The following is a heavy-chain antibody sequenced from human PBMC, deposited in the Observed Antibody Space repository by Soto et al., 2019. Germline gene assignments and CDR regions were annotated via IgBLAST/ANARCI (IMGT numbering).Heavy chain of an antibody. V-gene: IGHV3-23*01. J-gene: IGHJ6*03. CDR3: AKVPLPVDLWFGELLAYYYYYMDV. CDR2: ISGSGGST. D-gene: IGHD3-10*01. CDR1: GFTFSSYA. Sequence: EVQLLESGGGLVQPGGSLRLSCAASGFTFSSYAMSWVRQAPGKGLEWVSAISGSGGSTYYADSVKGRFTISRDNSKNTLYLQMNSLRAEDTAVYYCAKVPLPVDLWFGELLAYYYYYMDVWGKGTTVTVSS.